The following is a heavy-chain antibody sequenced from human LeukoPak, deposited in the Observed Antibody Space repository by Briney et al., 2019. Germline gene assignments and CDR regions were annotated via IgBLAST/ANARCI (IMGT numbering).Heavy chain of an antibody. CDR1: GGSISSYY. J-gene: IGHJ4*01. CDR3: ARLYYYGSGSYSPFDY. V-gene: IGHV4-59*01. CDR2: IYYSGSS. D-gene: IGHD3-10*01. Sequence: SETLSLTCTLSGGSISSYYWSWIRQSPGKGLEWIGYIYYSGSSNYNPSLKSRVTISVDTSKNQFSLKLSSVTAADTAVYYCARLYYYGSGSYSPFDYWGHRTLVTVSP.